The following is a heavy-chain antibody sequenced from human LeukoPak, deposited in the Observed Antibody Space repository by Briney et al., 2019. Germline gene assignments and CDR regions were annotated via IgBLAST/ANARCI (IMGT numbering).Heavy chain of an antibody. CDR3: ARVMKDTAMVSFDY. J-gene: IGHJ4*02. CDR1: GYSISSGYY. V-gene: IGHV4-31*03. CDR2: IYYSGST. Sequence: SETLSLTCSVSGYSISSGYYWGWIRQHPGKGLEWIGYIYYSGSTYYNPSLKSRVTISVDTSKNQFSLKLSSVTAADTAVYYCARVMKDTAMVSFDYWGQGTLVTVSS. D-gene: IGHD5-18*01.